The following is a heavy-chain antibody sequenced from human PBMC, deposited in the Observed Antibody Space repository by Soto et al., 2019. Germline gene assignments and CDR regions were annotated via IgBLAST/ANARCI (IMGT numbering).Heavy chain of an antibody. J-gene: IGHJ6*02. CDR2: IYHSGST. D-gene: IGHD6-19*01. Sequence: PSETLSLTCAVSGCSISSGGYSWSWLRPPPGQGLEWIGYIYHSGSTYYNPSLKSRVTISVDRSKNQFSLKLSSVTAADTAVYYCARENIAVAGGGGYSGLHGMDVWGQGTTVTVSS. CDR3: ARENIAVAGGGGYSGLHGMDV. CDR1: GCSISSGGYS. V-gene: IGHV4-30-2*01.